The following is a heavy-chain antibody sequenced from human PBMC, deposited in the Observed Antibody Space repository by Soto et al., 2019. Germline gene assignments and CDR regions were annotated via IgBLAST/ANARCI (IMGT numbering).Heavy chain of an antibody. J-gene: IGHJ1*01. D-gene: IGHD3-16*01. V-gene: IGHV3-23*01. Sequence: GGSLRLSCAASGFTFSSYAMSWVRQAPGKGLEWVSAISGSGGSTYYADSVKGRFTISRDNSKNTLYLQMNSLRAEDTAVYYCAKDGGADYIWGSSFPRTYAEYFQHWGQGTLVTVSS. CDR1: GFTFSSYA. CDR2: ISGSGGST. CDR3: AKDGGADYIWGSSFPRTYAEYFQH.